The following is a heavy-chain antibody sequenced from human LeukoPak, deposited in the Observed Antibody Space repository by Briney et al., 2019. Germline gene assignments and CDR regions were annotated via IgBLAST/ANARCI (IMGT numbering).Heavy chain of an antibody. V-gene: IGHV3-23*01. CDR2: TSSSDAGT. Sequence: GGSLRLSCAASGFTLSTYAMSWVRQTPGKGLEWVAATSSSDAGTYHADSVRGRFTISRDNSKNTLYLQMNSLRAEDTAVYFCAKAPVTSCRGAYCYPFDSWGQGTLVTVSS. J-gene: IGHJ4*02. CDR3: AKAPVTSCRGAYCYPFDS. CDR1: GFTLSTYA. D-gene: IGHD2-21*01.